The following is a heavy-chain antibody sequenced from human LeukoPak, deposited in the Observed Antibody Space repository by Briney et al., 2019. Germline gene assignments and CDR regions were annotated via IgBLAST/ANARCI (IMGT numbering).Heavy chain of an antibody. J-gene: IGHJ3*02. V-gene: IGHV4-39*01. Sequence: SETLSLTCTVSGGSIRSSYYYWGWIRQPPGKGLEWIGSIYYSGSTYYNPSLKSRVTISVDTSKNQFSLKLSSVTAADTAVYYCARPYSSSPFDAFDIWGQGTMVTVSS. D-gene: IGHD6-6*01. CDR1: GGSIRSSYYY. CDR2: IYYSGST. CDR3: ARPYSSSPFDAFDI.